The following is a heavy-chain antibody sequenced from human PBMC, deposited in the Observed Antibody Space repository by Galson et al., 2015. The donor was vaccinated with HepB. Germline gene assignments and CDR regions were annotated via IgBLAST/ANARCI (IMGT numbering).Heavy chain of an antibody. D-gene: IGHD1-7*01. CDR3: ARAYYWSYLD. Sequence: SLRLSCAASGFTFSNYDMHWVRQAPGKGLEWVAVISYDGSNKYYADSVKGRFTISRDKSKNTLYLQMNSLRADDTAVYYCARAYYWSYLDWGQGTLVTVSS. CDR1: GFTFSNYD. V-gene: IGHV3-30-3*01. CDR2: ISYDGSNK. J-gene: IGHJ4*02.